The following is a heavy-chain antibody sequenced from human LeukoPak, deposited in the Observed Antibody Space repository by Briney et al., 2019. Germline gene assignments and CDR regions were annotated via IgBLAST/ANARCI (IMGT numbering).Heavy chain of an antibody. V-gene: IGHV4-39*07. Sequence: SETLSLTCTVSGGSISSSTYYWGWIRQPPGRGLDWIGSIYYSGSTYYNPSLKSRVTISVDTSKNQFSLKLSSVTAADTAVYYCATGTSMVRGGTETWGQGTLVTVSS. J-gene: IGHJ5*02. CDR3: ATGTSMVRGGTET. D-gene: IGHD3-10*01. CDR1: GGSISSSTYY. CDR2: IYYSGST.